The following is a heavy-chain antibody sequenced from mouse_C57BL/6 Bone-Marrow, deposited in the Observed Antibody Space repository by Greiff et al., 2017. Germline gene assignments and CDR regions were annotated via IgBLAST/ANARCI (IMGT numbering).Heavy chain of an antibody. D-gene: IGHD3-2*02. CDR2: INPGSGGT. CDR3: ARSGSSGPFAY. Sequence: VKLMESGAELVRPGTSVKVSCKASGYAFTNYLIEWVKQRPGQGLEWIGVINPGSGGTNYNEKFKGKATLTADKSSSTAYMQLSSLTSEDSAVYFCARSGSSGPFAYGGQGTLVTVSA. J-gene: IGHJ3*01. CDR1: GYAFTNYL. V-gene: IGHV1-54*01.